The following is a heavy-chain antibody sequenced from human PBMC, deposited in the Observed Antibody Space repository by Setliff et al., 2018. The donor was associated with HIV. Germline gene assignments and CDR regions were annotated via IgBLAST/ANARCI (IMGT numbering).Heavy chain of an antibody. CDR2: ISYDGSNK. D-gene: IGHD6-13*01. Sequence: PGGSLRLSCAASGLTLGDYGMVWVRQAPGKGLGWVAGISYDGSNKYYTDSVKGRFTISRDNSKNTLYLQMNSLRAEDSAVYYCAREVAADGTYFDYWGQGALVTVSS. V-gene: IGHV3-30*03. J-gene: IGHJ4*01. CDR3: AREVAADGTYFDY. CDR1: GLTLGDYG.